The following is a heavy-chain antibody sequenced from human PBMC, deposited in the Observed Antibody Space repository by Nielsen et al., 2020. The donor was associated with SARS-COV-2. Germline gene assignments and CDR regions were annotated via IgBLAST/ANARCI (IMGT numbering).Heavy chain of an antibody. D-gene: IGHD2-8*01. Sequence: GESLKISCAASGFTFSSFVMHWVRQAPGKGLEWVAVVSYDGRNKYHADSVKGRFTTSRDNSKNTLYLQMNSLRAEDTAVYYCAKGDGYCTNGVCYTSSYYFDYWGQGTLVTVSS. CDR1: GFTFSSFV. V-gene: IGHV3-30*18. CDR3: AKGDGYCTNGVCYTSSYYFDY. J-gene: IGHJ4*02. CDR2: VSYDGRNK.